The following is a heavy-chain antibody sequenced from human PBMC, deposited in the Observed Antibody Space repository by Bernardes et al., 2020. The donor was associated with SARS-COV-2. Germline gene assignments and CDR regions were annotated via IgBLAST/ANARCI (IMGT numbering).Heavy chain of an antibody. Sequence: SETLSLTCTVSGGSISSYYWSWIRQSPGKRLEWIGYIYYSGSTNYNPSLKSRVTISVDTSKNQFSLKVTSVTAADTAMYYCARHGAGEDLSYFDYWGRGTLVTVSS. CDR2: IYYSGST. CDR3: ARHGAGEDLSYFDY. J-gene: IGHJ4*02. V-gene: IGHV4-59*01. CDR1: GGSISSYY. D-gene: IGHD3-16*01.